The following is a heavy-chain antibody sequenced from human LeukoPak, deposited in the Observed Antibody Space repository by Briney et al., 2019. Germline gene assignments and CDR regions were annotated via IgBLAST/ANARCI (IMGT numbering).Heavy chain of an antibody. CDR2: ISYDGSNK. J-gene: IGHJ3*02. Sequence: GGSLRLSCAASGFTFSSYGMHWVRQAPGKGLEWVAVISYDGSNKYYADSVKGRFTISRDNSKNTLYLQMNSLGAEDTAVYYCAKTANSGSYDDAFDIWGQGTMVTVSS. CDR1: GFTFSSYG. CDR3: AKTANSGSYDDAFDI. D-gene: IGHD1-26*01. V-gene: IGHV3-30*18.